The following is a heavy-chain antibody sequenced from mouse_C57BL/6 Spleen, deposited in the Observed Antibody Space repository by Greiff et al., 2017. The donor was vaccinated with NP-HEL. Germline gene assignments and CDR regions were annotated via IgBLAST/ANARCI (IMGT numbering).Heavy chain of an antibody. CDR1: GYAFSSYW. D-gene: IGHD1-1*01. V-gene: IGHV1-80*01. Sequence: VQLQQSGAELVKPGASVKISCKASGYAFSSYWMNWVKQRPGKGLEWIGQIYPGDGDTNYNGKFKGKATLTADKSSSTAYMQLSSLTSEDSAVYFCARWAYGSSYFDYWGQGTTLTVSS. CDR2: IYPGDGDT. J-gene: IGHJ2*01. CDR3: ARWAYGSSYFDY.